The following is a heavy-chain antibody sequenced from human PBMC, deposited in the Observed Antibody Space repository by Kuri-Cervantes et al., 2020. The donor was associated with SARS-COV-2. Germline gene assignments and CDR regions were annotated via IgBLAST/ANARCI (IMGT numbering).Heavy chain of an antibody. D-gene: IGHD1-1*01. Sequence: LSLTCAASGFTFDDYAMHWVRQAPGKGLEWVSLISWDGATTYYADSVKGRFTISRDNSRNSLYLQMNVLRSEDTALYYCVKGQTGTTLSLDNWGQGTLVTVSS. CDR3: VKGQTGTTLSLDN. V-gene: IGHV3-43*01. J-gene: IGHJ4*02. CDR2: ISWDGATT. CDR1: GFTFDDYA.